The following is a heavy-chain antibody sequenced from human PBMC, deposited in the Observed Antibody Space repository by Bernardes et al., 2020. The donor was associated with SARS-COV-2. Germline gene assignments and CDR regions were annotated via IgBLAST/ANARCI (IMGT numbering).Heavy chain of an antibody. CDR3: ARVDIGGYAGDLVWSFDY. Sequence: ASMKVSCKASGYTFTSYAMNWVRQAPGQGLEWMGWINTNTGNPTYAQGFTGRFVFSLDTSVSTAYLQISSLKAEDTAVYYCARVDIGGYAGDLVWSFDYWGQGTLVTVSS. CDR1: GYTFTSYA. J-gene: IGHJ4*02. V-gene: IGHV7-4-1*02. D-gene: IGHD5-12*01. CDR2: INTNTGNP.